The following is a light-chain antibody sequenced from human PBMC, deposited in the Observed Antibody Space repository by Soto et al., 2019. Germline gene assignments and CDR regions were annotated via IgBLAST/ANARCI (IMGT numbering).Light chain of an antibody. CDR3: SSYTRSSTVI. Sequence: QSALTQPASVSGSPGQSTTISCTGTSSDVGGYNYVSWYQQHPGKAPKLLIYGVNNRPSGVSNRFSGSKSGNTASLTISGLQAEDEADYYCSSYTRSSTVIFGGGTKLTVL. V-gene: IGLV2-14*01. CDR1: SSDVGGYNY. J-gene: IGLJ2*01. CDR2: GVN.